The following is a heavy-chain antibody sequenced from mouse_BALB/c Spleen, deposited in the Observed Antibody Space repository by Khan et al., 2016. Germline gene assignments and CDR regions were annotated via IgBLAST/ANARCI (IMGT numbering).Heavy chain of an antibody. J-gene: IGHJ4*01. CDR1: GFTFTGYY. CDR2: TRNNANGYST. D-gene: IGHD1-1*01. CDR3: ARDRRRVRGDMDY. V-gene: IGHV7-3*02. Sequence: EVELVESGGGLVQPGGSLRLSCATSGFTFTGYYMSWVRQPLGNALEWLAFTRNNANGYSTAYSASVKGRFTISRDNSQSIHYLLVNALRAEDSATYYCARDRRRVRGDMDYWGQGTTVTVSS.